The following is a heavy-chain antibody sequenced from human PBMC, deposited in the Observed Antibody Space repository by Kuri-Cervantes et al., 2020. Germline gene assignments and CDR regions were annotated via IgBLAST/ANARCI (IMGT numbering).Heavy chain of an antibody. V-gene: IGHV4-39*01. CDR2: IYSSGST. CDR3: ARASRLGDYDSSGYYWYFDL. CDR1: GGSISSSSYY. J-gene: IGHJ2*01. D-gene: IGHD3-22*01. Sequence: SETLSLTCTVSGGSISSSSYYWGWIRQPPGKGLEWIGSIYSSGSTYYNPSLTSRVTISVDTSKNQFSLKLSSVTAADTAVYYCARASRLGDYDSSGYYWYFDLWGRGTLVTVSS.